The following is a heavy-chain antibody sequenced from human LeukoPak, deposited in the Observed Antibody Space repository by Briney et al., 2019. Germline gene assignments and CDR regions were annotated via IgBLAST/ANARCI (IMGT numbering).Heavy chain of an antibody. J-gene: IGHJ3*02. D-gene: IGHD1-1*01. V-gene: IGHV3-30*18. CDR1: GFTFRNYG. CDR3: VKVKWPGKRWGAGTTGAFDI. Sequence: QPGGSLRLSCAASGFTFRNYGMHWVRQAPGKGLEWVAIMSYDGDNKYYADSVQGRFTISRDNSKNTLYLQMSSLRAEDTAVYYCVKVKWPGKRWGAGTTGAFDIWGQGTMVTVSS. CDR2: MSYDGDNK.